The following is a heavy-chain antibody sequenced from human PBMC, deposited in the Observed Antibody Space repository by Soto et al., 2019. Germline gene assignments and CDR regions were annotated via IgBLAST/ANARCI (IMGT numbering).Heavy chain of an antibody. CDR2: MNSGGRT. V-gene: IGHV3-23*01. J-gene: IGHJ6*02. CDR3: AKAIQYRSPREYFYYGMDV. Sequence: RGSLRLSCAASGFTFSNYSMSWVRQAPGKGLEWVSGMNSGGRTYYADSVKGRFTISRDTSKNTLYLQMNSLRADDTAVFYCAKAIQYRSPREYFYYGMDVWGQGTTVTV. D-gene: IGHD6-6*01. CDR1: GFTFSNYS.